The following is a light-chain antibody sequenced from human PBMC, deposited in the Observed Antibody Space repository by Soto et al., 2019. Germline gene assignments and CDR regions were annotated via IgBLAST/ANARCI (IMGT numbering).Light chain of an antibody. V-gene: IGLV1-51*01. CDR3: GTWDSSLSANYV. Sequence: QYVLTQPPSMSAAPGQKVTISCSGSSSNLGNNYVSWYQQLPGTAPKLLIYDNNKRPSGIPDRFSGSKSGTSATLGITGLQTGDEADYYCGTWDSSLSANYVFATGTKVTV. CDR2: DNN. J-gene: IGLJ1*01. CDR1: SSNLGNNY.